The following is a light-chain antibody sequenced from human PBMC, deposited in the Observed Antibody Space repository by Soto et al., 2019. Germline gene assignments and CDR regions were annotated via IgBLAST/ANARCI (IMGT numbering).Light chain of an antibody. CDR1: SSDVGSYNL. J-gene: IGLJ2*01. CDR2: DDN. V-gene: IGLV2-23*01. CDR3: CSYAGSSTLV. Sequence: QSALTQPASVSGSPGQSITISCTGTSSDVGSYNLVSWYQQHPGKAPKLMIYDDNKRPSGVSNRFSGSKSGNTASLTIPGLQAEDEADYHCCSYAGSSTLVFGGGTKLTVL.